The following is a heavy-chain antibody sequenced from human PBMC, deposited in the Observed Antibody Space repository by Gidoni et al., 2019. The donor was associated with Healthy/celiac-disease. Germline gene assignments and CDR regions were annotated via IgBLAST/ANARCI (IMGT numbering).Heavy chain of an antibody. CDR1: GFTVSSNY. J-gene: IGHJ3*02. V-gene: IGHV3-53*01. CDR2: IYSGGST. Sequence: EVQLVESGGGLIQPGGSLRLSCAASGFTVSSNYMSWVRQAPGKGLEWVSVIYSGGSTYYADSVKGRFTISRDNSKNTLYLQMNSLRAEDTAVYYCARCFGVVTRDAFDIWGQGTMVTVSS. D-gene: IGHD3-3*01. CDR3: ARCFGVVTRDAFDI.